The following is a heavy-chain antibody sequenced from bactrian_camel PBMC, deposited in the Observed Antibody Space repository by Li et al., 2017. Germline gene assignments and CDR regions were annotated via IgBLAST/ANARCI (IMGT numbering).Heavy chain of an antibody. D-gene: IGHD4*01. V-gene: IGHV3S40*01. CDR2: FNSGPPNYGPA. J-gene: IGHJ4*01. CDR3: VRDFGPWGSDGYYSDSHEGVN. CDR1: GYTGSRQC. Sequence: VQLVESGGGSVQAGGSLTLSCAVSGYTGSRQCMGWFRQAPGKERAGVAVIAFNSGPPNYGPAYYADSLKGRFAISRDNAKNTMYLQLNSLTTEDTAQYYCVRDFGPWGSDGYYSDSHEGVNWGQGTQVTVS.